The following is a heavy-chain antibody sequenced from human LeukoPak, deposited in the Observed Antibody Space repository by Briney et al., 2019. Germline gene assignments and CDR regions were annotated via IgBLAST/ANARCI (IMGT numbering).Heavy chain of an antibody. J-gene: IGHJ4*02. CDR2: ISWNSGSI. CDR3: AKDNDDILTGPFDY. V-gene: IGHV3-9*01. D-gene: IGHD3-9*01. CDR1: GFTFDDYA. Sequence: GGSLRPSCAASGFTFDDYAMHWVRQAPGKGLEWVSGISWNSGSIGYADSVKGRFTISRDNAKNSLYLQMNSLRAEDTALYYCAKDNDDILTGPFDYWGQGTLVTVSS.